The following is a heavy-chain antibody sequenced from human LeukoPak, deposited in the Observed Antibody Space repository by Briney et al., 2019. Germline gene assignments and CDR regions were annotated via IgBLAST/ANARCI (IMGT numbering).Heavy chain of an antibody. D-gene: IGHD2-2*01. V-gene: IGHV4-61*02. CDR2: IYTSGST. Sequence: PSETLSLTCTVSGGSISSGSYYWSWIRQPAGKGLEWIGRIYTSGSTNYNPSLKSRVTISVDTSKNQFSLKLSSVTAADTAVYYCARALGYCSSTSCYDAFDIWGQGTMVTVSS. J-gene: IGHJ3*02. CDR1: GGSISSGSYY. CDR3: ARALGYCSSTSCYDAFDI.